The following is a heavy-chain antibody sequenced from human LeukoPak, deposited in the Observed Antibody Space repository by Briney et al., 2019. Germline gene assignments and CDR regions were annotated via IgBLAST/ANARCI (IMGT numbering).Heavy chain of an antibody. CDR3: ARDNGGSYYRLYDY. D-gene: IGHD1-26*01. CDR2: IIPIFGTA. Sequence: ASVKVSCKASGGTFSSYAISWVRQAPGQGLEWMGGIIPIFGTANYAQKFQGRVTITADESTSTAYMELSSLRSEDTAVYYCARDNGGSYYRLYDYWGQGTLVTVSS. CDR1: GGTFSSYA. J-gene: IGHJ4*02. V-gene: IGHV1-69*13.